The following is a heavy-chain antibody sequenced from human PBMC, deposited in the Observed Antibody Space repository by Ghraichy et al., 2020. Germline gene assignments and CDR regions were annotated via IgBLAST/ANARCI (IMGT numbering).Heavy chain of an antibody. Sequence: GGSLRLSCGASGFSFSTAWMTWVRQGPGGGLEGIGRVKTEVEGRATDFAAPVKGRFTISRDDSKNTVFLQMNSLQTEDTAVYYCTTDCTSTGCLGDGAFDLWGPGTMVTVSS. D-gene: IGHD2/OR15-2a*01. CDR1: GFSFSTAW. CDR3: TTDCTSTGCLGDGAFDL. CDR2: VKTEVEGRAT. V-gene: IGHV3-15*01. J-gene: IGHJ3*01.